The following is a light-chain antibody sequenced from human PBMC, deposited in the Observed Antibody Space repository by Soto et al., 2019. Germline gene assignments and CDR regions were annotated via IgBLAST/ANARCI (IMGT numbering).Light chain of an antibody. CDR2: GAS. CDR3: QQRSNWPPWT. Sequence: EVVMTQSPATLSVSPGERATLSCRASQSVSSYLAWYQQKPGQAPRLLIFGASTRATGIPARFSGSGSATEFTLTISSLQSEDFAVYYCQQRSNWPPWTFGQGTKVDIK. V-gene: IGKV3-15*01. CDR1: QSVSSY. J-gene: IGKJ1*01.